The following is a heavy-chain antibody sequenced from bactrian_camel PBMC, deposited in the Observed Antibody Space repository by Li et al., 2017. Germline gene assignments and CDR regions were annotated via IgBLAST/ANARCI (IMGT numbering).Heavy chain of an antibody. J-gene: IGHJ4*01. CDR3: ATVSSYEGWAFNY. CDR2: INRASSST. D-gene: IGHD5*01. V-gene: IGHV3S1*01. CDR1: GFTFSSYG. Sequence: HVQLVESGGGSVQTGGSLRLSCAASGFTFSSYGMFWVRQAPGKGLEWVSAINRASSSTYYADSVKGRFTISRDNAKNTVYPQMNSLKSEDTALYYCATVSSYEGWAFNYWGQGTQVTVS.